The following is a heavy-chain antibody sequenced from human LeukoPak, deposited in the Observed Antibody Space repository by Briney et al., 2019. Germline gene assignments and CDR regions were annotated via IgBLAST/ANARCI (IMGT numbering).Heavy chain of an antibody. CDR3: AREYRDGGFYYGYYFDY. D-gene: IGHD3-22*01. Sequence: GSLRLSCAASGFTFSSYEMNWVRQAPGKGLEWIGEIYHGGGSNYNASLRSRVTISVDKSKNQFSLQLNSVTAADTAVYYCAREYRDGGFYYGYYFDYWGPGILVTVSS. J-gene: IGHJ4*01. CDR2: IYHGGGS. CDR1: GFTFSSYEM. V-gene: IGHV4-4*02.